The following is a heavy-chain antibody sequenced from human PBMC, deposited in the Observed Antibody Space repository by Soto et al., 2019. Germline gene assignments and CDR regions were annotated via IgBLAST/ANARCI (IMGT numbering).Heavy chain of an antibody. J-gene: IGHJ5*02. CDR2: ISGFNDDT. V-gene: IGHV1-18*01. Sequence: QAQLVQSGVEMKNVGASVKVSCKASGYTFTSYGISWVRQAPGQGLEWMGWISGFNDDTNNAQKYQGRVTVTKDTSTSTAYMELRSLKSDDTAVYYCARSGSYYPARNWFGHWGQGTQVTVSS. CDR1: GYTFTSYG. CDR3: ARSGSYYPARNWFGH. D-gene: IGHD3-10*01.